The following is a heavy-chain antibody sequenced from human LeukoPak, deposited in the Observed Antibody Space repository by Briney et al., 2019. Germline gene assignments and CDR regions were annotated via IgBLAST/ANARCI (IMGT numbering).Heavy chain of an antibody. D-gene: IGHD1-14*01. CDR3: ARARNIPELDY. V-gene: IGHV4-34*01. CDR1: GGSFSGYY. CDR2: INHSGST. Sequence: SETLSLTCAVYGGSFSGYYWSWIRQPPGKGLEWIGEINHSGSTNYNPSLKSRVTISVDTSKNQFSPKLSSVTAADTAVYYCARARNIPELDYWGQGTLVTVSS. J-gene: IGHJ4*02.